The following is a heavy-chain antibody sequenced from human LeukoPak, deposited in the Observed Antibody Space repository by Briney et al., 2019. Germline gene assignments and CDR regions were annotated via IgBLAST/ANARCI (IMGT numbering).Heavy chain of an antibody. V-gene: IGHV3-7*01. CDR3: ARERPYYYDSSGYWATYYFDY. Sequence: GGSLRLSCAASGFTFSSYWMHWVRQAPGKGLEWVANIKQDGSEKYYVDSVKGRFTISRDNAKNSLYLQMNSLRAEDTAVYYCARERPYYYDSSGYWATYYFDYWGQGTLVTVSS. CDR2: IKQDGSEK. J-gene: IGHJ4*02. CDR1: GFTFSSYW. D-gene: IGHD3-22*01.